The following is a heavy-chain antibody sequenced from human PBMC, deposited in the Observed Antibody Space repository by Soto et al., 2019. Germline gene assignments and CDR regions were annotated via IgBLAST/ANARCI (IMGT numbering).Heavy chain of an antibody. CDR3: ARDRYYDSSGSIALVAFDI. V-gene: IGHV3-30-3*01. CDR2: ISYDGSNK. CDR1: GFTFSSYA. J-gene: IGHJ3*02. D-gene: IGHD3-22*01. Sequence: QVQLVESGGGVVQPGRSLRLSCAASGFTFSSYAMHWVRQAPGKGLEWVAVISYDGSNKYYADSVKGRFTISRDNSKNTLYLQMNSLRAEDTAVYYCARDRYYDSSGSIALVAFDIWGQGTMVTVSS.